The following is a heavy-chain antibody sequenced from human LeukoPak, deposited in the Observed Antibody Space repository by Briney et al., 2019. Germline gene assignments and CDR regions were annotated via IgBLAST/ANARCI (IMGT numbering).Heavy chain of an antibody. D-gene: IGHD3-9*01. CDR1: GFNFQIYA. Sequence: PGTSLRLAFAAAGFNFQIYAMHWVRQAPLKGLEWVAIISYVGDIKYYADSLKGRFPISRDNSKSTLSLEMNGMSTADTAVYYCSRDGPRDYDILTDLAYWGQGTVVSVSS. CDR2: ISYVGDIK. J-gene: IGHJ4*02. CDR3: SRDGPRDYDILTDLAY. V-gene: IGHV3-30*04.